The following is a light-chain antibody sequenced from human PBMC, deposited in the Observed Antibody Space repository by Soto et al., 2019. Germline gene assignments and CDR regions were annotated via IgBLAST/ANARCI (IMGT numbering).Light chain of an antibody. V-gene: IGLV7-46*01. CDR2: DTT. J-gene: IGLJ1*01. Sequence: QAVVTQEPSLTVSPGGTVTLTCGSSTGAVTNGHYPYWFQQKPGQAPRTLIYDTTNRHSWTPARFSGSLLGGKAALTLSGAQPEDVAEYYCLLSYNGPYVFGTGTKVTVL. CDR3: LLSYNGPYV. CDR1: TGAVTNGHY.